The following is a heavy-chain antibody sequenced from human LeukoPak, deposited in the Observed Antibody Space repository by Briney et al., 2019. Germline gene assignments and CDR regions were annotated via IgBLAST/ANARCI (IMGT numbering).Heavy chain of an antibody. CDR2: ISGGGGSA. CDR3: AKGRVGANGYYYYGMDV. D-gene: IGHD1-26*01. V-gene: IGHV3-23*01. Sequence: GGSLRLSCAASGFTFSSYAMSWVRQAPGKGLEWVSTISGGGGSANYADSVKGRFTISRDNSKNTLYLQMNSLRTEDTAVYYCAKGRVGANGYYYYGMDVWGQGTTVTVSS. CDR1: GFTFSSYA. J-gene: IGHJ6*02.